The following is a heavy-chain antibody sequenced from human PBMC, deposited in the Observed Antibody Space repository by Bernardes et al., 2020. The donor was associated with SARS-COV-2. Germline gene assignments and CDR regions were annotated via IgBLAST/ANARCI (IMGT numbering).Heavy chain of an antibody. CDR1: GFTFSSYA. V-gene: IGHV3-23*01. D-gene: IGHD3-9*01. CDR3: AKSAYYDILTGPSDY. Sequence: GGSLRVSCAASGFTFSSYAMSWVRQAPGKGLEWVSAISGSGGSTYYADSVKGRFTISRDNSKNTLYLQMNSLRAEDTAVYYCAKSAYYDILTGPSDYWGQGTLVTVSS. CDR2: ISGSGGST. J-gene: IGHJ4*02.